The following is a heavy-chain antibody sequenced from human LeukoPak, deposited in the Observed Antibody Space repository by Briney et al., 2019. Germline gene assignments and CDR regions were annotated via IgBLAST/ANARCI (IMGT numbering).Heavy chain of an antibody. Sequence: GGSLRLSCAASGLSVSNNYMSWVRQAPGKGLVWVSRINTDGSDTNYADSVKGRFTISRDNAKNTQYLQMNSLRAEDTAVYYCARGFSGGHDYWGQGTLVTVSS. CDR2: INTDGSDT. CDR3: ARGFSGGHDY. V-gene: IGHV3-74*01. CDR1: GLSVSNNY. D-gene: IGHD2-15*01. J-gene: IGHJ4*02.